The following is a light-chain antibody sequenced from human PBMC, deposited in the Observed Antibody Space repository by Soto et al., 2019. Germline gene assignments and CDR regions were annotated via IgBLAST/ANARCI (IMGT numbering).Light chain of an antibody. V-gene: IGKV1-27*01. CDR3: QKYNSAPRT. CDR1: QGISTY. J-gene: IGKJ1*01. Sequence: DIQMTQSPSSLSASVGDRVTITCRASQGISTYLAWYQQKPGKVPKLLIYDASTLQSGVPSRFSGSGSGTDFTLTISSLQPEDVATYYCQKYNSAPRTVGQGTKVEIK. CDR2: DAS.